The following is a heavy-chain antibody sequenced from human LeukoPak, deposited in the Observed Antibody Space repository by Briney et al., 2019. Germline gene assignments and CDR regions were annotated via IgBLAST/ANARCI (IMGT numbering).Heavy chain of an antibody. V-gene: IGHV1-69*05. Sequence: SVKVSCKASGGTFSSYAISWVRQAPGQGHEWMGGIIPIFGTANYAQKFQGRVTITTDESTSTAYMELSSLRSEDTAVYYCARVGYYYGSGSYWFDPWGQGTLVTVSS. CDR3: ARVGYYYGSGSYWFDP. CDR2: IIPIFGTA. D-gene: IGHD3-10*01. J-gene: IGHJ5*02. CDR1: GGTFSSYA.